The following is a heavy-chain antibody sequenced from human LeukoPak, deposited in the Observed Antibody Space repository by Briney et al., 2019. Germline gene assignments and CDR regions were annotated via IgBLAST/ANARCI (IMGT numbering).Heavy chain of an antibody. V-gene: IGHV3-74*01. CDR2: INSDGIST. D-gene: IGHD3-22*01. CDR1: RFTFSRYW. Sequence: GGSLRLSCAASRFTFSRYWMHWVRQAPGEGLVWVSRINSDGISTSYADSVKGRFTISRDNAKNTLYLQMNSLRAEDTAVYYCARDGNYHDSSGPADYWGQGTLVTVSS. J-gene: IGHJ4*02. CDR3: ARDGNYHDSSGPADY.